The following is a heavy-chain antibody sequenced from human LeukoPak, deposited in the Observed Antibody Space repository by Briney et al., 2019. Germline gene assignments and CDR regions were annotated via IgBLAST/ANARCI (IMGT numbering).Heavy chain of an antibody. J-gene: IGHJ3*01. Sequence: GRSLRLSCAASGFTLNNYGMHWVRQAPGKGLEWVAVIRSDGNNKYYVDSVKGRFTVSRDKSKNTLYLQMNSLRAEDTAVYYCAREYSGSYYVAAFDVWGQGTLVTVSS. CDR2: IRSDGNNK. CDR3: AREYSGSYYVAAFDV. D-gene: IGHD1-26*01. CDR1: GFTLNNYG. V-gene: IGHV3-33*01.